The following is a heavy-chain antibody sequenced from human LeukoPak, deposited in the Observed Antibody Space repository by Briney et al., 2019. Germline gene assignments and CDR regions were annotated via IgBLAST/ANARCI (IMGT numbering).Heavy chain of an antibody. CDR1: GFTFSSYA. CDR3: AKDDYDFFY. D-gene: IGHD3-3*01. J-gene: IGHJ4*02. CDR2: ISGSGGST. Sequence: PGGSLRLSCAASGFTFSSYAMSWVRQAPGKGLGWVSAISGSGGSTYYADSGKGRVTISRDNSKNMLYLQMNSLRAEDTAVYYCAKDDYDFFYWGQGTLVTVST. V-gene: IGHV3-23*01.